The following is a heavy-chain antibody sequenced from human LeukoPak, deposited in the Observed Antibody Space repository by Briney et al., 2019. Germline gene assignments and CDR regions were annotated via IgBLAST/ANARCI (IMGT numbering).Heavy chain of an antibody. D-gene: IGHD3-3*01. CDR1: GFTFSDYY. V-gene: IGHV3-11*01. CDR3: ARSLNVLRFLEWLPDAFDI. Sequence: GGSLRLSCAASGFTFSDYYMSWIRQAPGKGLEWVSYISSSGSTIYYADSVKGRFTISRGNAKNSLYLQMNSLRAEDTAVYYCARSLNVLRFLEWLPDAFDIWGQGTMVTVSS. J-gene: IGHJ3*02. CDR2: ISSSGSTI.